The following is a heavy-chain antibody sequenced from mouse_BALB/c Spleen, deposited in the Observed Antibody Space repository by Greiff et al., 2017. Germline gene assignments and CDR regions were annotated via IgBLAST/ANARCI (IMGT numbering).Heavy chain of an antibody. CDR2: IYPGDGDT. CDR1: GYAFSSYW. V-gene: IGHV1-80*01. Sequence: QVQLQQSGAELVRPGSSVKISCKASGYAFSSYWMNWVKQRPGQGLEWIGQIYPGDGDTNYNGKFKGKATLTADKSSSTAYMQLSSLTSEDSAVYFCARCPYYRYDGWYFDVWGAGTTVTVSS. D-gene: IGHD2-14*01. CDR3: ARCPYYRYDGWYFDV. J-gene: IGHJ1*01.